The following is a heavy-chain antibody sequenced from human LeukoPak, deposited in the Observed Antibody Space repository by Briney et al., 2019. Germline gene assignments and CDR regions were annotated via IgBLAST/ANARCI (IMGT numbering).Heavy chain of an antibody. CDR3: ARDLYDRSQYYSDY. D-gene: IGHD3-22*01. CDR1: GGSINSYY. J-gene: IGHJ4*02. CDR2: VYSSGST. V-gene: IGHV4-4*07. Sequence: KPSETLSLTCAVSGGSINSYYWTWIRQPAGKGLEWIGRVYSSGSTNYNPSLKSRVTMSVDTSKKKISLELTSVTAADTAVYYCARDLYDRSQYYSDYWGQGILVTVSS.